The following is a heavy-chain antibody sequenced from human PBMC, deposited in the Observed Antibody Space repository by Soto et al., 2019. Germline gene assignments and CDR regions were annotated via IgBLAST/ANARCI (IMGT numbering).Heavy chain of an antibody. V-gene: IGHV1-18*01. J-gene: IGHJ6*02. CDR3: ARVPINYYGSGSFEMDV. Sequence: ASVKVSCKASGYTFNSYGISWVRQAPGQGLEWMGWISAYNGNTNYAQKLQGRVTMTTDTSTSTAYMELRSLRSDDTAVYYCARVPINYYGSGSFEMDVWGQGTTVTVSS. D-gene: IGHD3-10*01. CDR2: ISAYNGNT. CDR1: GYTFNSYG.